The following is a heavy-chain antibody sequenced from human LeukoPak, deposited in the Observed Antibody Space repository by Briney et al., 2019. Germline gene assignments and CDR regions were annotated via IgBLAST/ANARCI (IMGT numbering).Heavy chain of an antibody. CDR3: ARSAHYSQFDC. CDR1: GGSISSYY. CDR2: IYYSGST. Sequence: PSETLSLTCTVSGGSISSYYWSWIRQPPGKGLEWIGYIYYSGSTNYNPSLKSRVTISVDTSKNQFSLKLRSVTAADTAVYYCARSAHYSQFDCWGQGSLVTVSS. V-gene: IGHV4-59*01. D-gene: IGHD3-22*01. J-gene: IGHJ5*01.